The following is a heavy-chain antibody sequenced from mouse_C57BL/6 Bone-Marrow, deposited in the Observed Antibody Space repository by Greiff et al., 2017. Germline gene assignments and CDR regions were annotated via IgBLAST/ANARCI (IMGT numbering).Heavy chain of an antibody. CDR1: GYTFTDYE. V-gene: IGHV1-15*01. Sequence: QVQLQQSGAELVRPGASVTLSCKASGYTFTDYEMHWVKQTPVHGLEWIGAIDPETGGTAYNQKFKGKAILTADKSSSTAYMELRSLTSEDSAVYYCTRGGWLLRFAYWGQGPLVTVSA. D-gene: IGHD2-3*01. CDR2: IDPETGGT. J-gene: IGHJ3*01. CDR3: TRGGWLLRFAY.